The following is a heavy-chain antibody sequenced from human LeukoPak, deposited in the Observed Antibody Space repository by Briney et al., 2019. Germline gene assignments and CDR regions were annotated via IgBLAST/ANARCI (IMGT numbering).Heavy chain of an antibody. CDR3: AREGGSGWYYFDY. J-gene: IGHJ4*02. Sequence: GGSLRLSCAASGFTFSSYWMHWVRQAPGKGLVWVSRVNTDGRTTNYADSVRSRFTISRDNSKNTLYLQMNSLRAEDTAVYCCAREGGSGWYYFDYWGQGTLVTVSS. CDR2: VNTDGRTT. V-gene: IGHV3-74*01. D-gene: IGHD6-19*01. CDR1: GFTFSSYW.